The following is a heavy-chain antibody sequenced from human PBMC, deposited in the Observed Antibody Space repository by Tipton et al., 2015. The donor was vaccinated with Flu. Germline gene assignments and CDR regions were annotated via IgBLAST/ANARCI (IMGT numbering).Heavy chain of an antibody. CDR2: IYTSGST. CDR1: GGSISSGSYY. V-gene: IGHV4-61*02. J-gene: IGHJ1*01. CDR3: AREKGGVVADRAEYFQH. Sequence: TLSLTCTVSGGSISSGSYYWSWIRQPAGKGLEWIGRIYTSGSTNYNPSLKSRVTISVDTSKNQFSLKLSSVTAADTAVYYCAREKGGVVADRAEYFQHWGQGTLVTVSS. D-gene: IGHD3-22*01.